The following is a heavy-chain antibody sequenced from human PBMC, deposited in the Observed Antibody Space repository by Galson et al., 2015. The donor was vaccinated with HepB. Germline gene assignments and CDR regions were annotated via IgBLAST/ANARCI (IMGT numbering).Heavy chain of an antibody. CDR3: AKDEQLNYYDSTGLNYYYKGMDV. Sequence: SLRLSCAASGFTFNRYGMSWVRQAPGKGLEWVSAISGSVVSTYYADSVKGRFTISRDNSKNTLYLQMNSLRAEDTAVYYCAKDEQLNYYDSTGLNYYYKGMDVWGQGTTVTVSS. D-gene: IGHD3-22*01. J-gene: IGHJ6*02. CDR1: GFTFNRYG. V-gene: IGHV3-23*01. CDR2: ISGSVVST.